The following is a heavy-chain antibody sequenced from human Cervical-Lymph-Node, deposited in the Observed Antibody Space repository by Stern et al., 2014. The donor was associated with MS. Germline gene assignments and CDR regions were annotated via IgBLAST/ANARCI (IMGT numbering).Heavy chain of an antibody. CDR3: AREVAGHRLGMMDV. J-gene: IGHJ6*02. D-gene: IGHD6-19*01. V-gene: IGHV1-46*01. Sequence: QVQLGQSGAEVKKPGASVKVSCTASGYTFTNYYTHWVPQAPGQGLEWMGIINPSGGSTSYAQKFQGRVTMTRDTSTSTVYMELSSLRSEDTAVYYCAREVAGHRLGMMDVWGQGTTVTVSS. CDR2: INPSGGST. CDR1: GYTFTNYY.